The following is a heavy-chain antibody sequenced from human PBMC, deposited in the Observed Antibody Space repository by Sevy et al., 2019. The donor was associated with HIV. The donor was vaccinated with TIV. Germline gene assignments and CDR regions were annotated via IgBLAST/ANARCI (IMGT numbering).Heavy chain of an antibody. V-gene: IGHV3-30*18. CDR1: GIIFTTSG. Sequence: GGYLRLSCVVSGIIFTTSGMHWVRQAPGKGLGCVAVMSYHGRDKFYADSMKGRATISRDNSKNILYLEMNSLRTEDTAVYYCAKDLTGYNGMDVWGQGTMVTVSS. CDR3: AKDLTGYNGMDV. J-gene: IGHJ6*02. CDR2: MSYHGRDK. D-gene: IGHD3-9*01.